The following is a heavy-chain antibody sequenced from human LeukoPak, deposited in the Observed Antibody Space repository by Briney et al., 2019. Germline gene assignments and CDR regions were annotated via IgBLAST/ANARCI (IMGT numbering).Heavy chain of an antibody. CDR1: GFTFSSYA. V-gene: IGHV3-23*01. CDR3: ARDVLLWFGEVAFDI. Sequence: GGSLRLSCAASGFTFSSYAMNWVRQAPGKGLEWVSTISGSGGSTYYADSVKGRFTISRDNAKNSLYLQMNSLRAEDTAVYYCARDVLLWFGEVAFDIWGQGTMVTVSS. J-gene: IGHJ3*02. D-gene: IGHD3-10*01. CDR2: ISGSGGST.